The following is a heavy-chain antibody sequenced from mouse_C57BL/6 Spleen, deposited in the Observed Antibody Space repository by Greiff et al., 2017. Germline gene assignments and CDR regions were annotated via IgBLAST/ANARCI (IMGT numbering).Heavy chain of an antibody. Sequence: QVHVKQSGAELVRPGTSVKMSCKASGYTFTNYWIGWAKQRPGHGLEWIGDIYPGGGYTNYNEKFKGKATLTADKSSSTAYMQFSSLTSDDSAIYYCARGNYYGSSYGYFDVWGTGTTVTVSS. J-gene: IGHJ1*03. CDR3: ARGNYYGSSYGYFDV. CDR1: GYTFTNYW. CDR2: IYPGGGYT. D-gene: IGHD1-1*01. V-gene: IGHV1-63*01.